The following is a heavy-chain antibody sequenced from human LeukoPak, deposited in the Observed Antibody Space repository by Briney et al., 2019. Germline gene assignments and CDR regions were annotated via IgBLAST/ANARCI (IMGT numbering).Heavy chain of an antibody. CDR3: ARGTLAAAGNSPPDFDY. CDR1: GGSISSYY. D-gene: IGHD6-13*01. V-gene: IGHV4-59*01. CDR2: IYYSGST. Sequence: SETLSLNCSGSGGSISSYYWSWIRQPPGQGLEWIGYIYYSGSTNYNPSLKSLVTISVDTSKTQFSLKLSSVTAADTAVYYCARGTLAAAGNSPPDFDYWGQGTLVTVSS. J-gene: IGHJ4*02.